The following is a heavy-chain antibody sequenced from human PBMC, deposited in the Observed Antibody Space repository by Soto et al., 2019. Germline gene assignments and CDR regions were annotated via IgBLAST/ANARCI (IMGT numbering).Heavy chain of an antibody. CDR2: VKTTGDGGAS. CDR1: GFSFVSSW. J-gene: IGHJ4*02. CDR3: ATFSHYVLREASGGNF. Sequence: EVHLVQSGGGLVNPGESLRLSCAASGFSFVSSWMNWVRQAPGKGLEWVGRVKTTGDGGASDYAAPVKGRFAISRDDSRDTLYLQMNSLMPEDTAVYYCATFSHYVLREASGGNFWGQGTLVTVSS. D-gene: IGHD1-26*01. V-gene: IGHV3-15*05.